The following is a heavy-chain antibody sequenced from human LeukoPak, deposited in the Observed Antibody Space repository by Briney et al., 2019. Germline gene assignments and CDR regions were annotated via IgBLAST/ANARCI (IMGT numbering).Heavy chain of an antibody. CDR3: ATGFSTTGLSFDY. V-gene: IGHV1-24*01. Sequence: GASVKACCKVSGYTLTELSMHWVRQAPGKGLEWMGGFDPEDGETIYAQKFQGRVTMTEDTSTDTAYMELSSLRSEDTAVYYCATGFSTTGLSFDYWGQGTLVTVSS. CDR1: GYTLTELS. D-gene: IGHD3-3*02. CDR2: FDPEDGET. J-gene: IGHJ4*02.